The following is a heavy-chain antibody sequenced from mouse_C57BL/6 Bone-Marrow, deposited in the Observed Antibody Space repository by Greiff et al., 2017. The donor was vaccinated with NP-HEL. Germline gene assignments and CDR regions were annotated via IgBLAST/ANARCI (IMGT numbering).Heavy chain of an antibody. CDR1: GFTFSDYY. J-gene: IGHJ1*03. CDR2: INYDGSST. Sequence: EVQLVESEGGLVQPGSSMKLSCTASGFTFSDYYMAWVRQVPEKGLEWVANINYDGSSTYYLDSLKSRFIISRDNAKNILYLQMSSLKSEDTATYYCARYFWYFDVWGTVTTVTVSS. CDR3: ARYFWYFDV. V-gene: IGHV5-16*01.